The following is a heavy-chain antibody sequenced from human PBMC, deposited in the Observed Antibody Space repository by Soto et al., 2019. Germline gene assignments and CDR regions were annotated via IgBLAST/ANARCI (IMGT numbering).Heavy chain of an antibody. CDR2: INGDAGTT. D-gene: IGHD6-19*01. CDR3: ARTRYSSGWNDY. Sequence: KPGGSLRLSCAASEFIFRDSYMSWIRHAPGEGLEWVSSINGDAGTTYYADSVKGRFTISRDNANNLLFLKMSSLRADDTAMYYCARTRYSSGWNDYWGQGTLVTVSS. J-gene: IGHJ4*02. CDR1: EFIFRDSY. V-gene: IGHV3-11*01.